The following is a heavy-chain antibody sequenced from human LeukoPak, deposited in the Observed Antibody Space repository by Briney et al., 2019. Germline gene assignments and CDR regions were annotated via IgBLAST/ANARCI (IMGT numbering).Heavy chain of an antibody. J-gene: IGHJ5*02. Sequence: ASVKVSCKASGYTFTGYYMHWVRQAPGQGLEGMGWSNPNSGGTNYEQKFQGRVTMTRDTSISTAYMKLSRLRSDDTAAYYCARGGDIVVVPAAKNWFDPWGQGTLVTVSS. CDR3: ARGGDIVVVPAAKNWFDP. V-gene: IGHV1-2*02. CDR1: GYTFTGYY. CDR2: SNPNSGGT. D-gene: IGHD2-2*01.